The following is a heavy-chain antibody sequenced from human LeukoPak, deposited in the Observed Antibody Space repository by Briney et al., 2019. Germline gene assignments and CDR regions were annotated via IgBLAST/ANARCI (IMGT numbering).Heavy chain of an antibody. V-gene: IGHV1-2*02. Sequence: GASVKVSCKASGYTFTGYYMHWVRQAPGQGLEWMGWTNPNSGGTNYAQDFHGRVTMTRDTSTSTAYMELRSLRSDDTAVYYCARDRGEFGYSSSHFDYWGQGTLVTVSS. J-gene: IGHJ4*02. D-gene: IGHD6-13*01. CDR2: TNPNSGGT. CDR3: ARDRGEFGYSSSHFDY. CDR1: GYTFTGYY.